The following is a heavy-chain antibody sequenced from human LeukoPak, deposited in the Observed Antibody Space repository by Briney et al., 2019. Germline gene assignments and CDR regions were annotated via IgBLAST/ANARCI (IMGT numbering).Heavy chain of an antibody. J-gene: IGHJ3*02. V-gene: IGHV4-30-4*08. CDR1: GGSISSGDYY. D-gene: IGHD3-22*01. CDR3: ASSRRYYYGSSGYYAFDI. Sequence: SETLSLTCTVSGGSISSGDYYWSWIRPPPGKGLEWIGYIYYSGSTYYNPSLKSRVTISVDTSKIHFSLKLSSVTAADTAVYYCASSRRYYYGSSGYYAFDIWGQGKMVTVSS. CDR2: IYYSGST.